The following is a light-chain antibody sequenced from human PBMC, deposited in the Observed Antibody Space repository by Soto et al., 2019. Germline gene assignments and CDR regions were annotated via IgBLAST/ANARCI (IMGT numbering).Light chain of an antibody. Sequence: DVQMTQSPSSLSASVGDRVIITCKANQSIANFLNWFQHKPGEAPKLLISDASHLELGVPSRFSGSRSGTDFVLDISNLQSEVVATYYCQQYEDLPLTFGGGRRWTS. CDR2: DAS. V-gene: IGKV1-33*01. J-gene: IGKJ4*01. CDR1: QSIANF. CDR3: QQYEDLPLT.